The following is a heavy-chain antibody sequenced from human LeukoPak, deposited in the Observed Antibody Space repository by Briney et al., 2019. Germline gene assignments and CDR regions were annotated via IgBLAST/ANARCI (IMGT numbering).Heavy chain of an antibody. CDR3: ASRPADTTWYGVFDY. V-gene: IGHV4-59*01. D-gene: IGHD3-10*01. Sequence: SETLSLPCRVSGAPFNSNSGSWFRQPPGKRREWIGYIFNTGNTNYNPSLASRVTMSVDTSRAQFFLRLSPVTAADTAIYYCASRPADTTWYGVFDYWSQGTLVTVSS. J-gene: IGHJ4*02. CDR2: IFNTGNT. CDR1: GAPFNSNS.